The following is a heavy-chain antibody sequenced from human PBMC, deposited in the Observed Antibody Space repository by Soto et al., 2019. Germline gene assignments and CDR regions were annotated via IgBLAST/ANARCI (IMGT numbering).Heavy chain of an antibody. J-gene: IGHJ5*02. CDR3: ARDLGGWSTGWFDP. CDR1: GYTFSSYG. V-gene: IGHV1-18*01. D-gene: IGHD6-19*01. Sequence: EASVKVSCKASGYTFSSYGISWVRQAPGQGLEWMGWISAHKGNVKYAQKLQGRVTLTTDTSTGTAYMDLRSLRSDDTAMYYCARDLGGWSTGWFDPWGQGTLVTVSS. CDR2: ISAHKGNV.